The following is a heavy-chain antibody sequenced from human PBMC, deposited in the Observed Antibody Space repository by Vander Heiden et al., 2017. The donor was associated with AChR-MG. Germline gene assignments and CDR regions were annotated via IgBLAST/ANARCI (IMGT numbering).Heavy chain of an antibody. CDR2: IVVGSGNT. Sequence: QMQLVQSGPDVKKPGTSVKVSCKASGFTFTSSAVQWVRQARGQRLEWIGWIVVGSGNTNYAQKFQERVTITRDMSTSTAYMELSSLRSEDTAVYYCAAVIRYYGSGSLNWFDPWGQGTLVTVSS. CDR3: AAVIRYYGSGSLNWFDP. J-gene: IGHJ5*02. D-gene: IGHD3-10*01. CDR1: GFTFTSSA. V-gene: IGHV1-58*01.